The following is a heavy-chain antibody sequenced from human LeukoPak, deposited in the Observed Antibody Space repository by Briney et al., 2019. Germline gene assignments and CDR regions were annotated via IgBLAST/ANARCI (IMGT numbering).Heavy chain of an antibody. J-gene: IGHJ4*02. V-gene: IGHV1-2*02. CDR2: INLISGDT. CDR1: GYTFSGYY. D-gene: IGHD2-15*01. Sequence: ASVKVSCKASGYTFSGYYMHWVRQAPGQGLEWMGWINLISGDTNYAQKFQDRVTITRDTSISTAYMELSRLRSDDTAVYYCARLVVYNFDHWGQGTLVTVSS. CDR3: ARLVVYNFDH.